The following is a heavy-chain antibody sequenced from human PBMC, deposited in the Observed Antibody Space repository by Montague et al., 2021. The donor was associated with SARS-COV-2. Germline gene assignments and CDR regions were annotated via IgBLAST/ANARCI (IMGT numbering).Heavy chain of an antibody. V-gene: IGHV4-39*01. CDR2: IYYSGST. D-gene: IGHD3-22*01. J-gene: IGHJ3*02. CDR3: ARYWYDGGSYAVHGAVDN. CDR1: GGSISSSSYY. Sequence: SETLSLTCIVSGGSISSSSYYWGWIRQPPGKGLEWIGTIYYSGSTYYNPSLKSRVTISVDTSKNQFSLKLSSVTAADTAVYYCARYWYDGGSYAVHGAVDNWGQGTMVTVSS.